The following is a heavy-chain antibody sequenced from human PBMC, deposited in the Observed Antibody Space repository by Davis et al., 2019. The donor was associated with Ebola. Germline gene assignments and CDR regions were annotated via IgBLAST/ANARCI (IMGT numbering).Heavy chain of an antibody. CDR3: ARQAVPTTSSYYYGMGV. CDR2: IYPGDSDS. J-gene: IGHJ6*02. CDR1: GYIFNNYW. D-gene: IGHD2-2*01. V-gene: IGHV5-51*01. Sequence: PGGSLRLSCKASGYIFNNYWIARVRQMPGKGLEWMGMIYPGDSDSRYSPSFQGQVTISADRSISTAYLQWSSLKASDTAMYYCARQAVPTTSSYYYGMGVWGQGTTVTVSS.